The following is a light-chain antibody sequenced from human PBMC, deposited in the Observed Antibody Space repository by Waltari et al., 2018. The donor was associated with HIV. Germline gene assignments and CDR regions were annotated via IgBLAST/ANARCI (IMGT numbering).Light chain of an antibody. V-gene: IGKV3-11*01. CDR1: QSVHSY. CDR2: DAA. CDR3: QQRSNWPPLT. J-gene: IGKJ4*01. Sequence: DIVLTQSPATLSLSPGERATLSCRASQSVHSYLTWYQQKPGQPPRPLIYDAAIRATGIPARCSGSGSGTDFTLTISSLEPEDFAVYYCQQRSNWPPLTFGGGTKVEIK.